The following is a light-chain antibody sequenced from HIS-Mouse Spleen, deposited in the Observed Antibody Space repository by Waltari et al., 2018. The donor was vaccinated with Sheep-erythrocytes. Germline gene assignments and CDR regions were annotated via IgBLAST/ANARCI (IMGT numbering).Light chain of an antibody. Sequence: EIVLTQSPATLSLSPGERATLSCRASQSVSSYLDWYQQKPGQAPRLLIDDASNRATGIPARFSSSGSGTDFTLTISSLEPEDFAVYYCQQRSNWYTFGQGTKLEIK. CDR2: DAS. CDR3: QQRSNWYT. V-gene: IGKV3-11*01. CDR1: QSVSSY. J-gene: IGKJ2*01.